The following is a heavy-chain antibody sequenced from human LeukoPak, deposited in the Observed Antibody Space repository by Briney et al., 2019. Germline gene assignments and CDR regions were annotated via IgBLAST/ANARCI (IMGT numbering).Heavy chain of an antibody. CDR2: ISSAGYTV. Sequence: PGGSLRLSCAASGFTFSDYYMSWVRQAPGQGLEWISYISSAGYTVDYADSVKGRFTISRDNPKNTLYLQMNSLRAEDTAVYYCARAYDYVWGSFDYWGQGTLVTVSS. J-gene: IGHJ4*02. CDR3: ARAYDYVWGSFDY. V-gene: IGHV3-11*04. CDR1: GFTFSDYY. D-gene: IGHD3-16*01.